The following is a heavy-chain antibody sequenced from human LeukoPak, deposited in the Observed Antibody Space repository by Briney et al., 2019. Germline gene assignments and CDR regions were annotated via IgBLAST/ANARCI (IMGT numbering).Heavy chain of an antibody. CDR3: ARLPYYYGMDV. V-gene: IGHV4-39*07. J-gene: IGHJ6*02. CDR1: GVSISSTNSY. CDR2: IYSSGST. Sequence: SETLSLTCTVSGVSISSTNSYWGWIRQSPRTGLEWIGNIYSSGSTYYNPSLKSRVTISVDTSKNQFSLKLSSVTAADTAVYYCARLPYYYGMDVWGQGTTVTVSS.